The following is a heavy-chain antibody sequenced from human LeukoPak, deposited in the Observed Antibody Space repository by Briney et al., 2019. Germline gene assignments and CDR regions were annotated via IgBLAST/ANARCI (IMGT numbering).Heavy chain of an antibody. Sequence: PGGSLRLSCEAFGFTFSSFAMGWVRQTPGKGLEWVSVISGSGGTTYYADSVKGRFAISRDNSKNTLYLQMNSLRAEDTAVYYCARDKWEXXPADAFDIWGQGTMVTV. D-gene: IGHD1-26*01. CDR1: GFTFSSFA. CDR2: ISGSGGTT. CDR3: ARDKWEXXPADAFDI. V-gene: IGHV3-23*01. J-gene: IGHJ3*02.